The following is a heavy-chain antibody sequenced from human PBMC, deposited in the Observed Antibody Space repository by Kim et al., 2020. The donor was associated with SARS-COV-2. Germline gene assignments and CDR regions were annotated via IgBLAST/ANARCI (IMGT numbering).Heavy chain of an antibody. CDR2: INAGNGNT. D-gene: IGHD4-17*01. J-gene: IGHJ4*02. CDR3: ARGGFLRWFTPSHFDY. V-gene: IGHV1-3*01. Sequence: ASVKVSCKASGYTFTSYAMHWVRQAPGQRLEWMGWINAGNGNTKYSQKFQGRVTITRDTSASTAYMELSSLRSEDTAVYYCARGGFLRWFTPSHFDYWGQGTLVTVSS. CDR1: GYTFTSYA.